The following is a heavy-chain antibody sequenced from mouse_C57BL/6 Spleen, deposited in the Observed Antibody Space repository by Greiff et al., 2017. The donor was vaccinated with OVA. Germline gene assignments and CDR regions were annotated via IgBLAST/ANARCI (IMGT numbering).Heavy chain of an antibody. Sequence: QVQLQQPGTELVKPGASVKLSCKASGYTFTSYWMHWVKQRPGQGLEWIGNINPSNGGTNYNEKFKSKATLTVDKSSSTAYMQLSSLTSEDSAVXYCARERVNWDFFAYWGQGTLGTVSA. CDR2: INPSNGGT. CDR1: GYTFTSYW. D-gene: IGHD4-1*01. J-gene: IGHJ3*01. CDR3: ARERVNWDFFAY. V-gene: IGHV1-53*01.